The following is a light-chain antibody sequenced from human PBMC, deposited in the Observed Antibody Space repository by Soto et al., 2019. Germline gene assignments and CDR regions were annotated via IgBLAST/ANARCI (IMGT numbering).Light chain of an antibody. J-gene: IGKJ4*01. Sequence: EIVLTQSPGTLSLSPGEGATLSCRASQSISSSYLAWYQQKPGQPPRLLIYAASSRATGIPDNFSGSGSGTDFTLTISRLEPEDFAVYYCQHYGSSPFGGGTKV. CDR2: AAS. CDR1: QSISSSY. CDR3: QHYGSSP. V-gene: IGKV3-20*01.